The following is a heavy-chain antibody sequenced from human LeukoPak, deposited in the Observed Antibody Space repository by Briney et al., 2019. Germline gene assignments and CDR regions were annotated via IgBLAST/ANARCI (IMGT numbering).Heavy chain of an antibody. CDR1: GFTFSTYA. V-gene: IGHV3-23*01. CDR2: ISGSGGST. Sequence: GGSLRLSCAASGFTFSTYAISWVRQAPGMGLEWVSLISGSGGSTYYADSVKGRFTISRDNSKNTLFLQMNSLRADDTAVYYCAKERLTTTAFDYWGQGTLVTVSS. D-gene: IGHD4-17*01. CDR3: AKERLTTTAFDY. J-gene: IGHJ4*02.